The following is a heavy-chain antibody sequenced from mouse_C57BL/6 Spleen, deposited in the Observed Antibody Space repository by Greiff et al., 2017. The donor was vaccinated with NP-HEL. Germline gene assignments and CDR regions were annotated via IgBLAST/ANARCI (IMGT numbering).Heavy chain of an antibody. CDR2: INPNNGGT. J-gene: IGHJ2*01. CDR3: ARRGRGLFDY. D-gene: IGHD1-1*02. Sequence: EVQLQQSGPELVKPGASVKISCKASGYTFTDYYMNWVKQSHGKSLEWIGDINPNNGGTSYNQKFKGKATLTVDKSSSTAYMELRSLTSEDSAVYYCARRGRGLFDYWGQGTTLTVSS. V-gene: IGHV1-26*01. CDR1: GYTFTDYY.